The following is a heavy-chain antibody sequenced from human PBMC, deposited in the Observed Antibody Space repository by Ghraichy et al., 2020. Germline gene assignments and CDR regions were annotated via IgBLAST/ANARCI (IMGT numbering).Heavy chain of an antibody. J-gene: IGHJ5*02. V-gene: IGHV3-33*01. CDR1: GFTFSRFG. D-gene: IGHD2-2*01. CDR3: ARGYCTTSSCNDRPWFDP. Sequence: GGSLRLSCAASGFTFSRFGMHWVRQAPGKGLEWVAIIWYDGSKKYYADSVKGRFTISRDNSKNTLYLQMNNLRAEDTAVYYCARGYCTTSSCNDRPWFDPWGQGTLVTVSS. CDR2: IWYDGSKK.